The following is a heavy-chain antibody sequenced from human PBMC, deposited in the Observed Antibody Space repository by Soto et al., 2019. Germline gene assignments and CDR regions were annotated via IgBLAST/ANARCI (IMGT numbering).Heavy chain of an antibody. CDR3: ARDSSIFGVVGGMDV. Sequence: AETLSLTCTVSGGSISSYYWSWIRRPAGKGLEWIGRIYTSGSTNYNPSLKSRVTMSVDTSKNQFSLKLSSVTAADTAVYYCARDSSIFGVVGGMDVWGQGTTVTVSS. V-gene: IGHV4-4*07. D-gene: IGHD3-3*01. CDR1: GGSISSYY. J-gene: IGHJ6*02. CDR2: IYTSGST.